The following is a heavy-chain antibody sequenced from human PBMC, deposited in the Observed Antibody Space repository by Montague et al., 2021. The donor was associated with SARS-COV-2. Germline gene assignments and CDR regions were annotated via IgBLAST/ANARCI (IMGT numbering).Heavy chain of an antibody. D-gene: IGHD3-22*01. CDR2: ISGYNEKT. CDR1: GYPFNSYG. J-gene: IGHJ4*02. V-gene: IGHV1-18*04. Sequence: SVKVSCKASGYPFNSYGFAWVRQAPGQGLEWMGWISGYNEKTNYAHNFQGRFTMTKDMSTNTAYMELRSLTSDDTAVYFCARDTGSTGYDYWGQGTLVTVSS. CDR3: ARDTGSTGYDY.